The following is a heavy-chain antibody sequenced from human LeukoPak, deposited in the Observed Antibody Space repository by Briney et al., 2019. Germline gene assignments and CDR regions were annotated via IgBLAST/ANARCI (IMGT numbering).Heavy chain of an antibody. CDR3: ARDAYGATFDAFDI. J-gene: IGHJ3*02. V-gene: IGHV3-21*01. D-gene: IGHD4-17*01. CDR2: ISSSSNYI. CDR1: GFTFSSYR. Sequence: PGGSLRLSCAASGFTFSSYRMNWVRQAPGKGLEWVSSISSSSNYISYADSVKGRFTISRDNAKNSLYLQMNSLRVEDTAVYYCARDAYGATFDAFDIWGRGTTVTVSS.